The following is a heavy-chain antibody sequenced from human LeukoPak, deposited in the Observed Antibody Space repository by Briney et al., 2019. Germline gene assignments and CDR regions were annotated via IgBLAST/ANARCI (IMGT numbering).Heavy chain of an antibody. J-gene: IGHJ6*03. D-gene: IGHD3-3*01. CDR1: GFTFSSYW. CDR3: ASTTIFGVVMPYYYYYYMDV. V-gene: IGHV3-74*01. CDR2: INSDGSST. Sequence: GGSLRLSCAASGFTFSSYWMHGVRQAPGKGLVWVSRINSDGSSTSYADSVKGRFTISRDNAKNTLYLQMNSLRAEDTAVYYCASTTIFGVVMPYYYYYYMDVWGKGTTVTVSS.